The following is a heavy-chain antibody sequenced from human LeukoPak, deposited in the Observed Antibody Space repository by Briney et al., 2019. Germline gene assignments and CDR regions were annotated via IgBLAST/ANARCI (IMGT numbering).Heavy chain of an antibody. J-gene: IGHJ4*02. CDR1: GFTFYTHA. Sequence: PGGSLRLSCAASGFTFYTHAMSWVRQAPGRGLEWVSAITGSGSGIYYPDSVKGRFTISRDNSKNTLYLQMNSLRPEDTAVYYCEGHYYDTSGYFVYWGQGTLVTVSS. CDR3: EGHYYDTSGYFVY. D-gene: IGHD3-22*01. CDR2: ITGSGSGI. V-gene: IGHV3-23*01.